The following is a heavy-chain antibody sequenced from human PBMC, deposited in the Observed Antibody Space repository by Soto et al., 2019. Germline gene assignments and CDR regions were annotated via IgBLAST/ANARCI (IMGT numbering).Heavy chain of an antibody. CDR2: IIPRFGTP. CDR3: VRALGYSTIGWLDP. J-gene: IGHJ5*02. V-gene: IGHV1-69*06. Sequence: QVQLVQSGAEVKQPGSSVKVSCRASGGTFNNYAVSWVRQAPGQGLEWMGGIIPRFGTPNHSPEFQGRVTFTADTSMHTVYMVLSSLKSEDTAIYYCVRALGYSTIGWLDPWRQGTLVTVSS. CDR1: GGTFNNYA. D-gene: IGHD5-18*01.